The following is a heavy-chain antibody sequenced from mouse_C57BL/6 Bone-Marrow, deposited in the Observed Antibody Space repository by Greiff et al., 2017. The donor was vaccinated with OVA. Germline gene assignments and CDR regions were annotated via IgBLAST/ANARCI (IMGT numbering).Heavy chain of an antibody. CDR2: IYPGDGDT. CDR3: SVAYYYGSSQWYFDV. Sequence: QVTLKVSGPELVKPGASVKISCKASGYAFSSSWMNWVKQRPGKGLEWIGRIYPGDGDTNYNGKFKGKATLTADKSSSTAYMQLSSLTSEDSAVYFCSVAYYYGSSQWYFDVWGTGTTVTVSS. V-gene: IGHV1-82*01. J-gene: IGHJ1*03. D-gene: IGHD1-1*01. CDR1: GYAFSSSW.